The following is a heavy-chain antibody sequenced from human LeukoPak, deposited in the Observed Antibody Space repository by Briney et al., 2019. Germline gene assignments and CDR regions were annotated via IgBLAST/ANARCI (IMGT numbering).Heavy chain of an antibody. D-gene: IGHD1-7*01. CDR2: IYYSGST. J-gene: IGHJ4*02. CDR3: ARVSKNWNYPFDY. CDR1: GGSISSGGYY. V-gene: IGHV4-31*03. Sequence: PSQTLSLTCTVSGGSISSGGYYWSWIRQHPGKGLEWIGYIYYSGSTYYNPSLESRLTMSVDTSKNQFSLKLSSVTAADTAVYYCARVSKNWNYPFDYWGQGTLVTVSS.